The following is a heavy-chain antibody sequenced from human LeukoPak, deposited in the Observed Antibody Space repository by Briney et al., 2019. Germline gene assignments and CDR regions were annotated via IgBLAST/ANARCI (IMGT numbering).Heavy chain of an antibody. Sequence: PGGSLRLSCAASGFTFSSYAMSWVRQAPGKGLEWVSGISGSGAFTYYADSVKGRFTISRDTSKNTLYLQMNSLRAEDTAVYYCARGAGSGTYNDAFDIWGQGTMVTVSS. CDR1: GFTFSSYA. J-gene: IGHJ3*02. CDR3: ARGAGSGTYNDAFDI. V-gene: IGHV3-23*01. CDR2: ISGSGAFT. D-gene: IGHD3-10*01.